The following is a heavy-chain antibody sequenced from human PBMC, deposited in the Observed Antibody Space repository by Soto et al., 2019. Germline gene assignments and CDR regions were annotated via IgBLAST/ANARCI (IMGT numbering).Heavy chain of an antibody. CDR2: IKQDGSEK. Sequence: EVQLVESGGGLVQPGGSLRLSCAASGFTFSSYWMSWVRQAPGKGLEWVANIKQDGSEKYYVDSVKGRFTISRDNAKNSLYLKMNSLRAEDTAVYYCARETPDCSGGSCYRSFFDYWGQGTLVTVSS. J-gene: IGHJ4*02. CDR3: ARETPDCSGGSCYRSFFDY. CDR1: GFTFSSYW. V-gene: IGHV3-7*01. D-gene: IGHD2-15*01.